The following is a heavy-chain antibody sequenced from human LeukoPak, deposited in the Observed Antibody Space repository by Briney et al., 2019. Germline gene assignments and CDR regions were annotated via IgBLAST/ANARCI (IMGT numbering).Heavy chain of an antibody. CDR3: AKELFGVLTLDDAFDI. J-gene: IGHJ3*02. V-gene: IGHV3-23*01. CDR1: GFTFSSNA. Sequence: GGSLRLSCAASGFTFSSNAVSWVRQAPGKGLEWVSAISGSGGNTYYADSVKGRFTISRDDSKNTLYLQMNSLRAEDTAVYYCAKELFGVLTLDDAFDIWGQGTMVTVSS. CDR2: ISGSGGNT. D-gene: IGHD3-3*01.